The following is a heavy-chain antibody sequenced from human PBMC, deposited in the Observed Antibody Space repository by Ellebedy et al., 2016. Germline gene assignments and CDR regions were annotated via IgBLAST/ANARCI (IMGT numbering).Heavy chain of an antibody. J-gene: IGHJ4*02. V-gene: IGHV3-21*01. CDR2: ISSSSSYI. CDR1: GFTFSTYS. CDR3: ARFHVEMATITVDY. D-gene: IGHD5-24*01. Sequence: GESLKISXAASGFTFSTYSMNWVRQAPGKGLEWVSSISSSSSYIYYADSVKGRFTISRDNAKNSLYLQMNSLRAEDTAVYYCARFHVEMATITVDYWGQGTLVTVSS.